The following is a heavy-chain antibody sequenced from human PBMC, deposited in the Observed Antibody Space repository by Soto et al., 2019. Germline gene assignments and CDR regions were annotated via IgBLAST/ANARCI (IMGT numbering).Heavy chain of an antibody. J-gene: IGHJ4*02. D-gene: IGHD2-21*02. V-gene: IGHV3-30*18. CDR3: AKGSGIVVATANPHY. Sequence: GGSLRLSCGASGFTFSSYGMHWVRQAPGKGLEWVAVISYDGNDKYYADSVKGRFTISRDNSKNTLYLQMNSLRAEDTAVYYCAKGSGIVVATANPHYWGQGT. CDR1: GFTFSSYG. CDR2: ISYDGNDK.